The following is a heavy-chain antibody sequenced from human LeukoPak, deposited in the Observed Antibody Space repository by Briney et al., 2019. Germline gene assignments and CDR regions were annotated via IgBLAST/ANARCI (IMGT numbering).Heavy chain of an antibody. CDR1: GFTFTYYA. Sequence: PGGSLRLSCAASGFTFTYYAMSWVRQAPGKGLEWVSAVVGSGDATYYADSVKGRFTISRDNSKNTLYLQMNSLRAEDTAVYYCAKEPDSSGYYYYYMDVWGKGTTVTVSS. J-gene: IGHJ6*03. V-gene: IGHV3-23*01. D-gene: IGHD6-19*01. CDR3: AKEPDSSGYYYYYMDV. CDR2: VVGSGDAT.